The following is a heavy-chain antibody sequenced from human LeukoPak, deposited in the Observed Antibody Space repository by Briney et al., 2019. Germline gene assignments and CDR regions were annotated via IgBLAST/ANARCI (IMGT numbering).Heavy chain of an antibody. Sequence: SETLSLTCTVSGGSISSYYWSWIRQPPGKGLEWIGYVYYSGSTNYNPSLKTRLHLSVDTSKNRFSLKLSSVTAADTAVYYCASSPRLTTSWFLFDSWGHGTLVTVSS. CDR2: VYYSGST. V-gene: IGHV4-59*08. CDR3: ASSPRLTTSWFLFDS. CDR1: GGSISSYY. J-gene: IGHJ5*01. D-gene: IGHD2-2*01.